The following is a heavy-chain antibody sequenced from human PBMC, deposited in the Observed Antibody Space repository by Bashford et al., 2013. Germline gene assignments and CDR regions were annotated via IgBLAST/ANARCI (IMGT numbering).Heavy chain of an antibody. Sequence: GSLRLSCEASGFSFNTYGMHWVRQAPGKGLEWVATIWYDGSNKHYGDSVKGRFTISRDNTKNTLYLQMNSLRPRDTAIYYCARPSSFRRDFDLRFDIWGQGVFGHRLL. J-gene: IGHJ3*02. CDR1: GFSFNTYG. D-gene: IGHD2-21*02. CDR2: IWYDGSNK. V-gene: IGHV3-33*01. CDR3: ARPSSFRRDFDLRFDI.